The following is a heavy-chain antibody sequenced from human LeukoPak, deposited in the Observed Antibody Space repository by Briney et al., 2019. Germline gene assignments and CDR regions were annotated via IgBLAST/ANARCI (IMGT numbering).Heavy chain of an antibody. V-gene: IGHV3-23*01. CDR2: ISGSGGST. CDR1: GFTFSDYY. D-gene: IGHD2-21*02. J-gene: IGHJ4*02. CDR3: AKGVGWPVTYYFDY. Sequence: PGGSLRLPCAASGFTFSDYYMSWVRQAPGKGLEWVSAISGSGGSTYYADSVKGRFTISRDNSKNTLYLQMNSLRAEDTAVYYCAKGVGWPVTYYFDYWGQGTLVTVSS.